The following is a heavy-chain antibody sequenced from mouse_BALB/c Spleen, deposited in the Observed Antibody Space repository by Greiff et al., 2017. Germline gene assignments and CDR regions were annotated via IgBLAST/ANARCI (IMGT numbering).Heavy chain of an antibody. CDR3: AKGDYGLFDY. CDR2: IYPGDGDT. J-gene: IGHJ2*01. D-gene: IGHD1-1*02. V-gene: IGHV1-80*01. CDR1: GYAFSSYW. Sequence: QVQLQQSGAELVRPGSSVKISCKASGYAFSSYWMNWVKQRPGQGLEWIGQIYPGDGDTNYNGKFKGKATLTADKSSSTAYMQLSSLTSEDSAVYFCAKGDYGLFDYWGQGTTLTVSS.